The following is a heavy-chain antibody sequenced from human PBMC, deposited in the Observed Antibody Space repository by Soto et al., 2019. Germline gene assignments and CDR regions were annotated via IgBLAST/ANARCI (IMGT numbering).Heavy chain of an antibody. CDR1: GFTFSSYR. V-gene: IGHV3-33*01. D-gene: IGHD3-22*01. CDR2: IWYDGSNK. Sequence: QVQLVESGGGVVQPGRSLRLSCAASGFTFSSYRMHWVRQAPGKGLEWVAVIWYDGSNKYYADSVKGRFTISRDNSKNTLYLQMNSLRAEDTAVYYCARWYYYDSSGLLDYWGQGTLVTVSS. J-gene: IGHJ4*02. CDR3: ARWYYYDSSGLLDY.